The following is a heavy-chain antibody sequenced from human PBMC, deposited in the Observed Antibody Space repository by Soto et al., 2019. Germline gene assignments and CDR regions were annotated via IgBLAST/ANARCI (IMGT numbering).Heavy chain of an antibody. V-gene: IGHV1-2*04. Sequence: QVQLVQSGAEVKKPGASVKVSCKASGYTFTGYYMHWVRQAPGQGLEWMGWINPNSGDTNYAQKFQGWVTMTRDTSISTAYMELSRLRSDDTAVYYCARSAGIAAAPFDYWGQGTLVTVSS. D-gene: IGHD6-13*01. CDR3: ARSAGIAAAPFDY. CDR1: GYTFTGYY. CDR2: INPNSGDT. J-gene: IGHJ4*02.